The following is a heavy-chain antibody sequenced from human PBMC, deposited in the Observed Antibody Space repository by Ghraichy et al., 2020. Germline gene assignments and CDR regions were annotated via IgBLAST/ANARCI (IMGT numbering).Heavy chain of an antibody. CDR2: ISRSGGSV. Sequence: GGSLRLSCTASGFTFSSYSMTWVRQAPGEGLEWVSAISRSGGSVYYGDSGQGRFTISRDNSKSTVYLQMNSLRAEDTAEYFWAKDETNPLRLDVWGRGITVTASS. CDR1: GFTFSSYS. D-gene: IGHD1-1*01. J-gene: IGHJ6*02. V-gene: IGHV3-23*02. CDR3: AKDETNPLRLDV.